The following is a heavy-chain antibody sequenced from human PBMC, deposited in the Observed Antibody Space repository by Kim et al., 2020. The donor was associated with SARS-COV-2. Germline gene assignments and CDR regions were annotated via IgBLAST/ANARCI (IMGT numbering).Heavy chain of an antibody. CDR2: ISGSGGST. V-gene: IGHV3-23*01. CDR1: GLTFSNYA. D-gene: IGHD3-10*01. J-gene: IGHJ3*02. Sequence: GGSLRLSCAASGLTFSNYAMSWVRQAPGKGLEWVSSISGSGGSTYHADSVKGRFTISRDNSKNTLYLQMNSLRAEDTAVYYCAKDIIMVRGVKLEDAFDICGPGTMVTVSP. CDR3: AKDIIMVRGVKLEDAFDI.